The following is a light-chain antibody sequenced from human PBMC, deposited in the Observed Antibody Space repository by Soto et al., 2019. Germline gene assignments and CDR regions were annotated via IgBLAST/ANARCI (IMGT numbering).Light chain of an antibody. J-gene: IGKJ1*01. CDR2: DAS. V-gene: IGKV1-5*01. Sequence: DIQMTQSPCNLSASVGDGVTITCRASQSLNTWLAWYQQKPGKVPKVLIYDASSLESGVPARFSGSGSGTEFTLSIGSLQPDDSATYFCLQYNAFSQTFGQGTKVEI. CDR3: LQYNAFSQT. CDR1: QSLNTW.